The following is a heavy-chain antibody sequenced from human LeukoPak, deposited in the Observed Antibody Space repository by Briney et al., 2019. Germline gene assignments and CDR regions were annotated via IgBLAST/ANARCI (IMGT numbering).Heavy chain of an antibody. Sequence: ASVKVSCKASGYTFFSYDIHWVRQATGHGLEWMGWMNPNSDNAGYAQMFQGRVTMTTNASISTAYMELSSLTSEDTAVYYCAREGFGTYYDSSGLDFDYWGQGTLVTVSS. CDR3: AREGFGTYYDSSGLDFDY. CDR1: GYTFFSYD. D-gene: IGHD3-22*01. CDR2: MNPNSDNA. V-gene: IGHV1-8*01. J-gene: IGHJ4*02.